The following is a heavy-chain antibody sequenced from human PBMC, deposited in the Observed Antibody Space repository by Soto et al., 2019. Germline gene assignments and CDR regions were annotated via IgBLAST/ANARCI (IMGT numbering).Heavy chain of an antibody. D-gene: IGHD5-18*01. Sequence: SETLSLTCTVSGGSISSYYWSWIRQFPGKGLEWIGYIHYTGSTKYNPSLKSRVTISVDTSKNQISLRLSSVTVADTAVYYCARDRYSYVRWGQGVLVTVSS. CDR2: IHYTGST. CDR1: GGSISSYY. J-gene: IGHJ4*02. CDR3: ARDRYSYVR. V-gene: IGHV4-59*12.